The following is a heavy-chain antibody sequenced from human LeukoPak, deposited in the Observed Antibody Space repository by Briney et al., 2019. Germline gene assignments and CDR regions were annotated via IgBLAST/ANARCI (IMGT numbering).Heavy chain of an antibody. CDR3: ARGHPTSLASYDFWSGYYYYYGMDV. V-gene: IGHV4-39*07. CDR2: INHSGST. Sequence: SETLSLTCTVSGGSISSSSYYWSWIRQPPGKGLEWIGEINHSGSTNYNPSLKSRVTISVDTSKNQFSLKLSSVTAADTAVYYCARGHPTSLASYDFWSGYYYYYGMDVWGQGTTVTVSS. D-gene: IGHD3-3*01. CDR1: GGSISSSSYY. J-gene: IGHJ6*02.